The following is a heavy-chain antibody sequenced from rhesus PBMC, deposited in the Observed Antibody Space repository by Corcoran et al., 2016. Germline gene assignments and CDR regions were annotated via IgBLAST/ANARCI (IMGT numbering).Heavy chain of an antibody. J-gene: IGHJ6*01. D-gene: IGHD6-25*01. CDR1: GGSISSNY. CDR3: GSGSWNGVLDS. CDR2: ISGSGGST. V-gene: IGHV4-173*01. Sequence: QLQLQESGPGLVKPSETLSLTCAVSGGSISSNYWSWIRQPPGKGLEWIGRISGSGGSTNYNPSLKNRVTISKDASKHEFSLKLSSVTAADTAVYYCGSGSWNGVLDSWGQGVVVTVSS.